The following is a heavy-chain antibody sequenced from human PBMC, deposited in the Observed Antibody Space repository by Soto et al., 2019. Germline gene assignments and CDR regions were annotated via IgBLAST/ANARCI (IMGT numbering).Heavy chain of an antibody. V-gene: IGHV5-10-1*01. CDR2: IDPSDSYT. D-gene: IGHD6-19*01. J-gene: IGHJ6*02. CDR1: GYSFTSYW. CDR3: ARHTRAAVAGLFGMDA. Sequence: PGESLKISCKGSGYSFTSYWISWVRQMPGKGLEWMGRIDPSDSYTNYSPSFQGHVTISADKSISTAYLQWSSLKASDTAMYYCARHTRAAVAGLFGMDAWGQGTTVTVSS.